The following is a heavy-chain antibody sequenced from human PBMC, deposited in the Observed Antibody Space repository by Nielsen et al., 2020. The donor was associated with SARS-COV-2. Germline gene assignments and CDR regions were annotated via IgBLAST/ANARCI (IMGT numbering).Heavy chain of an antibody. V-gene: IGHV3-33*05. J-gene: IGHJ2*01. D-gene: IGHD2-15*01. CDR2: ISYDGSNK. Sequence: GESLKISCAASGFTFSSYGMHWVRQAPGKGLEWVAVISYDGSNKYYADSVKGRFTISRDNSKNTLYLQMNSLRAEDTAVYYCAKRAGWFDLWGRGTLVTVSS. CDR3: AKRAGWFDL. CDR1: GFTFSSYG.